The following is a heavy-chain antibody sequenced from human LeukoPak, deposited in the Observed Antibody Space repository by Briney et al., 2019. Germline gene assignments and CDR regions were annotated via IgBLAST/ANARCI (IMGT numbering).Heavy chain of an antibody. J-gene: IGHJ4*02. D-gene: IGHD2/OR15-2a*01. CDR2: ISWNSGSI. CDR3: VSFYETY. Sequence: GRSLRLSCAASGFTFDDYAMHWVRQAPGKGLEWVSGISWNSGSIGYADSVKGRFTISKDNAKNTVYLQMNSLRAEDTAVYYCVSFYETYWGRGTLVTVSS. CDR1: GFTFDDYA. V-gene: IGHV3-9*01.